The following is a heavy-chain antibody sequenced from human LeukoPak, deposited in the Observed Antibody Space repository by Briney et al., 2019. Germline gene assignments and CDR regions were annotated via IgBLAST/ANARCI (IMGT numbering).Heavy chain of an antibody. V-gene: IGHV3-15*01. Sequence: PGGSLRLSCAASGFTVSSNYMSWVRQAPGNGLEWVGRIKSKTDGGTIDYAAPVEGRFTISRDDSKNTLYLQMSSLKTEDTAVYYCTTDIPPGYDYDSSGYYRYWGQGTLVTVSS. D-gene: IGHD3-22*01. CDR3: TTDIPPGYDYDSSGYYRY. J-gene: IGHJ4*02. CDR2: IKSKTDGGTI. CDR1: GFTVSSNY.